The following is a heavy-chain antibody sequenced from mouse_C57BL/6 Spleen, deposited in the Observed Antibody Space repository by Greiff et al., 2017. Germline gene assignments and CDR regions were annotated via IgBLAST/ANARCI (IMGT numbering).Heavy chain of an antibody. CDR3: ARGVYYDYDDYYAMDY. J-gene: IGHJ4*01. CDR2: INPNYGTT. Sequence: LVKPGASVKISCKASGYSFTDYNMNWVKQSNGKSLEWIGVINPNYGTTSYNQKFKGKATLTVDQSSSTAYMQRNSLTSEDSAVYYCARGVYYDYDDYYAMDYWGQGTSVTVSS. D-gene: IGHD2-4*01. V-gene: IGHV1-39*01. CDR1: GYSFTDYN.